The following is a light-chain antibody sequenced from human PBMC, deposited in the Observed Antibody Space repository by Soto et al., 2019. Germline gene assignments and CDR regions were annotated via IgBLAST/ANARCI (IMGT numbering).Light chain of an antibody. CDR1: QSVSSSS. CDR3: QQYGSSPWT. J-gene: IGKJ1*01. V-gene: IGKV3-20*01. Sequence: EIELTQSPGTLSLSPGERATLSCRASQSVSSSSLAWYQQKPGQAPRLLIYGASSRATGIPDRFSGSGSGTDFTLTISRLEPEDFAVYYCQQYGSSPWTFGQGTKVDIK. CDR2: GAS.